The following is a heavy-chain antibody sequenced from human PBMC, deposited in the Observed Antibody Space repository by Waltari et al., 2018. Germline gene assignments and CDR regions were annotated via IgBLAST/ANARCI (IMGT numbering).Heavy chain of an antibody. Sequence: EVHLLESGGGLVQPGESLRLSCAVSGFPLTDFPMTWVRQVSGKGVEWVSSCRNSGDTPFYAYSVRGRFTISKDISKNTLFLDMSGLRGEDTATYYCAKSSFNYDFGMATWGQGALVTVSS. CDR2: CRNSGDTP. J-gene: IGHJ5*02. CDR1: GFPLTDFP. V-gene: IGHV3-23*01. CDR3: AKSSFNYDFGMAT. D-gene: IGHD3-3*01.